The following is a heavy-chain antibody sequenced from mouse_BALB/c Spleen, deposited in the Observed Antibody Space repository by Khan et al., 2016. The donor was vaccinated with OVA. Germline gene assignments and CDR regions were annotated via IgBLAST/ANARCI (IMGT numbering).Heavy chain of an antibody. CDR1: GYSITSNYA. Sequence: EVKLEESGPGLVKPSQSLSLTCTVTGYSITSNYAWNWIRQFPGNKLEWMGYISYSGSTNYNPSLKSRISITRDTSKNQFFLQLNSVTTEDTATYYCARGNDYGYAMDYWGQGTSITVSS. CDR3: ARGNDYGYAMDY. CDR2: ISYSGST. J-gene: IGHJ4*01. D-gene: IGHD1-1*01. V-gene: IGHV3-2*02.